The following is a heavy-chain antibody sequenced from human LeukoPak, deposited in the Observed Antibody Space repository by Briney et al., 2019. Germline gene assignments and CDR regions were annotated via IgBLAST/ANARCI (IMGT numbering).Heavy chain of an antibody. V-gene: IGHV1-8*03. CDR2: MNPNSGNT. CDR3: ARGSAGITMVRGVIITKGWFDP. CDR1: GYTFTSYD. D-gene: IGHD3-10*01. J-gene: IGHJ5*02. Sequence: ASVKVSCKASGYTFTSYDINWVRQATGQGLEWMGWMNPNSGNTGYAQKFQGRVTITRNTSISTAYMELSSPRSEDTAVYYCARGSAGITMVRGVIITKGWFDPWGQGTLVTVSS.